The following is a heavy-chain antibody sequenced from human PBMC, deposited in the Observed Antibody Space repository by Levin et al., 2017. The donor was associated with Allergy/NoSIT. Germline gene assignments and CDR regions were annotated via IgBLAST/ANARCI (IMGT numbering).Heavy chain of an antibody. D-gene: IGHD2-2*01. CDR1: GFSVSTYW. CDR2: MKSDGSRT. CDR3: VRGVATAIDWYFDL. J-gene: IGHJ2*01. Sequence: QSGGSLRLSCAASGFSVSTYWMHWVRQPPGKGLVWVSRMKSDGSRTNYADSVKGRFTISRDNAKNAVYLQMNSLRVEDTAVYYCVRGVATAIDWYFDLWGPGTLVSVSS. V-gene: IGHV3-74*01.